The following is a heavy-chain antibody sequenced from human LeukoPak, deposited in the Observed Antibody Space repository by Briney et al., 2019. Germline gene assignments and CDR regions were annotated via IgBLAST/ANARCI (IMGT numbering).Heavy chain of an antibody. CDR3: ARIYYGDYKVYYYYYMDV. D-gene: IGHD4-17*01. J-gene: IGHJ6*03. V-gene: IGHV3-23*01. CDR1: GFTFSSYA. Sequence: GGSLRLSCVVSGFTFSSYAMSWVRQAPGKGLEWVSGISGSGGSTYYADSVKGRFTISRDNTKNTLYLQMNSLRAEDTAVYYCARIYYGDYKVYYYYYMDVWGKGTTVTISS. CDR2: ISGSGGST.